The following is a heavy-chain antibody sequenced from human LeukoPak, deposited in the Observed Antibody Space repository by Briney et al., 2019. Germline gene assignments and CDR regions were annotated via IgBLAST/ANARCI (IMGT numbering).Heavy chain of an antibody. D-gene: IGHD1-26*01. J-gene: IGHJ4*02. CDR2: INPNSGGT. CDR3: ARERRGEWELPY. V-gene: IGHV1-2*06. Sequence: ASVKVFCKASGCTFTGYYMHWVRQAPGQGLEWMGRINPNSGGTNYAQKFQGRVTMTRDTSISTAYMELSRLRSDDTAVYYCARERRGEWELPYWGQGTLVTVSS. CDR1: GCTFTGYY.